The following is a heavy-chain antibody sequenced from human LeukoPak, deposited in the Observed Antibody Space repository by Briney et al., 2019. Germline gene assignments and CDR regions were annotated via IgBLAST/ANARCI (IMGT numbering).Heavy chain of an antibody. CDR2: ISTRDTFI. D-gene: IGHD1-1*01. V-gene: IGHV3-21*01. J-gene: IGHJ3*01. Sequence: GGSLRLSCEASGFTFTTYSMTWVRQTPGEGLEWVSSISTRDTFINYADSVKGRFTISRDNAKNSLFLQMTSLRAENTAMYYCARWKPRSDALDVWGKGTMVMVSS. CDR1: GFTFTTYS. CDR3: ARWKPRSDALDV.